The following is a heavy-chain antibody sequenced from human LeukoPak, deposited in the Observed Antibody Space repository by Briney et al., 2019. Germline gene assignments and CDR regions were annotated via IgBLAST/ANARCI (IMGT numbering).Heavy chain of an antibody. CDR3: ARETGSYKGNYFDY. D-gene: IGHD3-9*01. Sequence: GASVKVSCKASGYTFTYYGISWVRQAPGQGLEWMGWISAYNGNTNYAQKLQGRVTMTTDTSTSTAYMEVRSLRSDDTAVYYCARETGSYKGNYFDYWGQGALVTVSS. V-gene: IGHV1-18*04. J-gene: IGHJ4*02. CDR2: ISAYNGNT. CDR1: GYTFTYYG.